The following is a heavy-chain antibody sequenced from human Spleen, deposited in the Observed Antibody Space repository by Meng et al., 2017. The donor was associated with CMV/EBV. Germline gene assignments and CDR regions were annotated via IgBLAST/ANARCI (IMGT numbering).Heavy chain of an antibody. V-gene: IGHV3-30*18. D-gene: IGHD3-10*01. CDR2: ISYDGSKK. Sequence: GESLKISCAASGFTFSRYVVHWVRQAPGKGLDWVATISYDGSKKNYADSVKGRFTMSRDDSKNILYLEMNSLRPDDTAVYYCAKEVYRGPLGGFDIWGQGTKVTVSS. J-gene: IGHJ3*02. CDR1: GFTFSRYV. CDR3: AKEVYRGPLGGFDI.